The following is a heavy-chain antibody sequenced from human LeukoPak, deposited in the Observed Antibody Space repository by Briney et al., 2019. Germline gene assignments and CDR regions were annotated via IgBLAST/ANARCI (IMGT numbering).Heavy chain of an antibody. D-gene: IGHD3-3*01. CDR3: ARDDSWSGYYFDY. CDR1: GFTVSSNY. V-gene: IGHV3-66*02. J-gene: IGHJ4*02. Sequence: PGGSLRLSCAASGFTVSSNYVSWVRQAPGKGLECVSVIYSGGSGGSTYYADSVKGRFTISRDNSKNTLYLQMNSLRVEDTAVYYCARDDSWSGYYFDYWGQGTLVTVSS. CDR2: IYSGGSGGST.